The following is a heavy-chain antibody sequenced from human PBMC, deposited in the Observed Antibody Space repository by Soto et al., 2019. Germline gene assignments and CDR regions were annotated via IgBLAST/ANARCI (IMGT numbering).Heavy chain of an antibody. D-gene: IGHD2-8*02. J-gene: IGHJ4*02. Sequence: QVQLQQWGAGLLKPSETLSLTCAVYGGSFSGYYWTWIRQPPGTGLEWIGEINQSGSTNYNPSLKSRVTISVDTSKNQFSLKLTSVTAADTAVYYWARDKITGLFDYWGQGTLVTVSS. CDR3: ARDKITGLFDY. V-gene: IGHV4-34*01. CDR2: INQSGST. CDR1: GGSFSGYY.